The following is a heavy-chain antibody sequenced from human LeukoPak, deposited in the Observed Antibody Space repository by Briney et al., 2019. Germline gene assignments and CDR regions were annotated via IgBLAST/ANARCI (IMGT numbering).Heavy chain of an antibody. V-gene: IGHV4-4*09. D-gene: IGHD4-17*01. J-gene: IGHJ3*02. CDR1: GDSISNYY. CDR2: IYTSGST. Sequence: SENLSLTCAVSGDSISNYYWSWIRQPPGKGLEWIGYIYTSGSTNYNPSLKSRVTISVDTSKNQFSLKLYSVTAADTAVYYCARDLVTVTKGFDIWGQGTMVSVSS. CDR3: ARDLVTVTKGFDI.